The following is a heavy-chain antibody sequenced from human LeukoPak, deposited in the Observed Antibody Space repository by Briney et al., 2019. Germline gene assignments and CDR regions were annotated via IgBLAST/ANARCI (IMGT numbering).Heavy chain of an antibody. V-gene: IGHV4-39*01. CDR2: IDYSGST. CDR1: GGSISSSSYY. Sequence: PSETLSLTCTVSGGSISSSSYYWGWIRQPPGKGLEWIGSIDYSGSTYYNPSLKSRVTISVDTSKNQFSLKLRSVTAADTAVYYCVSPKTNGWFDSWGQGSLVTVSS. D-gene: IGHD2-8*01. J-gene: IGHJ5*01. CDR3: VSPKTNGWFDS.